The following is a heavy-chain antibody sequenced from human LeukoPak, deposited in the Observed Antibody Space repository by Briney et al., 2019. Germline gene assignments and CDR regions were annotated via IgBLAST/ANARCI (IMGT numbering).Heavy chain of an antibody. Sequence: GGSLRLSCAASGFTFSSYSMNWVRQAPGKGREWVSSISSSSSYIYYADSVKGRFTISRDNAKNSLYLQMNSLRAEDTAVYYCARDPTIFGVVCGYWGQGTLVTVSS. CDR1: GFTFSSYS. CDR2: ISSSSSYI. CDR3: ARDPTIFGVVCGY. J-gene: IGHJ4*02. D-gene: IGHD3-3*01. V-gene: IGHV3-21*01.